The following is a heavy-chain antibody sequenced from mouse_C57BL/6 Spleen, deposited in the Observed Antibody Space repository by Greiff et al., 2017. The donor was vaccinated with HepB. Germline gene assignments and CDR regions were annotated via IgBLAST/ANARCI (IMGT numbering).Heavy chain of an antibody. CDR2: ISSGGDYI. J-gene: IGHJ3*01. V-gene: IGHV5-9-1*02. CDR3: TRGGTYYSNYHAWFSY. D-gene: IGHD2-5*01. Sequence: EVKVEESGEGLVKPGGSLKLSCAASGFTFSSYAMSWVRQTPEKRLEWVAYISSGGDYIYYADTVKGRFTISRDNARNTLYLQMSSLKSADTAMDYWTRGGTYYSNYHAWFSYWGQGTLVTVSA. CDR1: GFTFSSYA.